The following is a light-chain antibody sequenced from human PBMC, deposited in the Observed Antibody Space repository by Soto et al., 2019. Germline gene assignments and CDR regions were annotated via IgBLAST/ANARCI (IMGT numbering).Light chain of an antibody. CDR3: QQYNNWPLT. Sequence: EIVLTQSPGTLSLSPGERATLSCRASQSVSSNLAWYQQKSGQPPRLLIYDASTRAPGFPARFSGSGSGTEFTLTISSLQSEDFAVYYCQQYNNWPLTFGGGTKVDI. V-gene: IGKV3D-15*01. CDR1: QSVSSN. CDR2: DAS. J-gene: IGKJ4*01.